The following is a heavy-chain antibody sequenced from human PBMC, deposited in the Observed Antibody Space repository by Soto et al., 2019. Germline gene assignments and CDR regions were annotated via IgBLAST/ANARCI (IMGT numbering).Heavy chain of an antibody. D-gene: IGHD6-6*01. Sequence: GGSLRLSCAPSGFTFGHFAMSWVRQAPGKGLEWVAAISGTGGAAYYADSVKGRFTISRDNSRNTLFLQMNSLRVDDTAIYYCAKPEEVVRGFDFWGLGTLVTVSS. CDR3: AKPEEVVRGFDF. V-gene: IGHV3-23*01. CDR1: GFTFGHFA. CDR2: ISGTGGAA. J-gene: IGHJ4*02.